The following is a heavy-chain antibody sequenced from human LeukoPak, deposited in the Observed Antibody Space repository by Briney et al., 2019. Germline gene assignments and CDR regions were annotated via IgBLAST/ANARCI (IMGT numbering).Heavy chain of an antibody. CDR1: GGSISSYY. J-gene: IGHJ3*01. CDR2: FYYSGST. Sequence: SETLSLTCTVSGGSISSYYWSWIRQPPGKGLEWIGYFYYSGSTNYNPSLKSRVTISVDTSKNQFSLKLGSVTAADTALYYCARLGALHDAFDVWGQGTLVTVSS. CDR3: ARLGALHDAFDV. D-gene: IGHD3-16*01. V-gene: IGHV4-59*01.